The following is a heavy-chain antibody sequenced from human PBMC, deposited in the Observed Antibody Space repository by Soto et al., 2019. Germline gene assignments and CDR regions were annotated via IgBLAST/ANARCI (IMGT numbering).Heavy chain of an antibody. CDR2: INHSGST. D-gene: IGHD6-6*01. CDR1: GGSFSGYY. Sequence: QVQLQQWGAGLLKPSETLSLTCAVYGGSFSGYYWSWIRQPPGKGLEWIGEINHSGSTNYNPSLKIRVTISVDTSKNQFSLKLSSVTAADTAVYYCARVRPLRYSSSPALTAFDYWGQGTLVTVSS. V-gene: IGHV4-34*01. J-gene: IGHJ4*02. CDR3: ARVRPLRYSSSPALTAFDY.